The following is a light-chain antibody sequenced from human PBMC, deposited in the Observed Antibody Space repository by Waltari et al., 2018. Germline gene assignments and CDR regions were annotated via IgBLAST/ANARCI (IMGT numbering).Light chain of an antibody. CDR2: GAS. Sequence: EIVMTQSPATLSVSPGETATLSCRASQNIGTNLAWYQQKPGQAPRLLIYGASTRATGFPARFSGSGSGTDFSLTISSLQSEDLAVYYCQQFNNWPPWTLGQGTKVEIK. CDR3: QQFNNWPPWT. CDR1: QNIGTN. J-gene: IGKJ1*01. V-gene: IGKV3-15*01.